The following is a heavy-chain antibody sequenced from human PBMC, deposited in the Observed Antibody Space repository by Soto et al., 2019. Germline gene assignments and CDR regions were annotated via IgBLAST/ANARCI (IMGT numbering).Heavy chain of an antibody. CDR2: SYHTGST. D-gene: IGHD3-22*01. CDR3: ATLGRSGYRYFHH. CDR1: GGSISSGGYY. J-gene: IGHJ1*01. Sequence: QEQLQESGPGLVMPSQTLSLTCTVPGGSISSGGYYWSWIRQHPGKGLEWIGYSYHTGSTYYNPSVESRVIISADTSKNQLSLKLSSVTAADTAVYYCATLGRSGYRYFHHWGQGTLVTVSS. V-gene: IGHV4-31*03.